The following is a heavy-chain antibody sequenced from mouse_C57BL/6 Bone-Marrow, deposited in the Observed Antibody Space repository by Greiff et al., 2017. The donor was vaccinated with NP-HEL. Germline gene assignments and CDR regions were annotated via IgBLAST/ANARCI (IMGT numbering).Heavy chain of an antibody. D-gene: IGHD1-2*01. J-gene: IGHJ3*01. CDR3: ARITTAHAY. V-gene: IGHV1-19*01. Sequence: EVQLQESGPVLVKPGASVKMSCKASGYTFTDYYMNWVKQSHGKGLEWIGVINPYNGGTSYNQKFKGKATLTVDKSSSTAYMELNSLTSEDSAVDYCARITTAHAYWGQGTLVTVSA. CDR2: INPYNGGT. CDR1: GYTFTDYY.